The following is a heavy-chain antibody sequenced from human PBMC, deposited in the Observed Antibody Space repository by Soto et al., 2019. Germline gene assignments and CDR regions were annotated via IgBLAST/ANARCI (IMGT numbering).Heavy chain of an antibody. CDR1: GGSVSSGSYY. J-gene: IGHJ6*02. CDR3: ARLHYGMDF. Sequence: SETLSLTCTVSGGSVSSGSYYWSWIRQPPGKGLEWIGYIYYSGSTNYNPSLKSRVTISVDTSKNQFSLKLSSVAAADTAVYYCARLHYGMDFWGQGTTVTVSS. CDR2: IYYSGST. V-gene: IGHV4-61*01.